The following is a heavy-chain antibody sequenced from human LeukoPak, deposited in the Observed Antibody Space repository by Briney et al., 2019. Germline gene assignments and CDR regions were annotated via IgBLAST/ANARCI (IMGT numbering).Heavy chain of an antibody. V-gene: IGHV3-53*01. D-gene: IGHD6-13*01. J-gene: IGHJ3*02. CDR2: IYSGGST. CDR3: SRDVGKPAAGTAYDPFHM. Sequence: PGGCLRLSCAAPGFTVSSNYMSSVRQAPGKGLEWVSVIYSGGSTYYADSVKGRFTISRANSNNTLYLQMNSLRAEDTDVYYCSRDVGKPAAGTAYDPFHMWRQSTGVTVSS. CDR1: GFTVSSNY.